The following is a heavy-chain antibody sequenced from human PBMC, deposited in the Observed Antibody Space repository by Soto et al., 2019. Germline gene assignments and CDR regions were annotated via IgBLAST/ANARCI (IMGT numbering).Heavy chain of an antibody. V-gene: IGHV3-30*18. D-gene: IGHD3-22*01. CDR1: GFTFSSYG. CDR2: ISYDGSNK. Sequence: LSCAASGFTFSSYGMHWVRQAPGKGLEWVAVISYDGSNKYYADSVKGRFTISRDNSKNTLYLQMNSLRAEDTAVYYCAKVSYYDSSGSLDAFDIWAKGQWSPSPQ. J-gene: IGHJ3*02. CDR3: AKVSYYDSSGSLDAFDI.